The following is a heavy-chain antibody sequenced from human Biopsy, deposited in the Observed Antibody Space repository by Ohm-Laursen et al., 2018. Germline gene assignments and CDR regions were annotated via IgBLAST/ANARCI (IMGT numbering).Heavy chain of an antibody. J-gene: IGHJ4*02. Sequence: SSVKVSCKASGGPFSSYAVTWVRQAPGQGLEWMGGIIGMFGTADYAQRFQGRVTITADESTSTAYMELSSLRSEDTAIYYCARQRYYYDSSPLEYWGQGTLVTVSS. CDR2: IIGMFGTA. CDR3: ARQRYYYDSSPLEY. CDR1: GGPFSSYA. D-gene: IGHD3-22*01. V-gene: IGHV1-69*01.